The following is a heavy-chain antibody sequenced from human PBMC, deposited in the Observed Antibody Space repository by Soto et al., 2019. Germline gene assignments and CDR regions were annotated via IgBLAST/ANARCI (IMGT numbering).Heavy chain of an antibody. V-gene: IGHV1-24*01. Sequence: GASVKVSCKVSGYTLTELSMHWVRQAPGKGXEWMGGFDPEDGETIYAQKFQGRVTMTEDTSTDTAYMELSSLRSEDTAVYYCATADRGFNYDILTGYYPDYYFDYWGQGTLVTVSS. CDR1: GYTLTELS. D-gene: IGHD3-9*01. CDR2: FDPEDGET. J-gene: IGHJ4*02. CDR3: ATADRGFNYDILTGYYPDYYFDY.